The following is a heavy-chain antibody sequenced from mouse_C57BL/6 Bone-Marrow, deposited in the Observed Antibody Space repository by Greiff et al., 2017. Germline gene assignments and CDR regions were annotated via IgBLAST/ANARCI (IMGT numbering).Heavy chain of an antibody. V-gene: IGHV1-50*01. CDR2: IDPSDSYT. J-gene: IGHJ1*03. Sequence: QVHVKQPGAELVKPGASVKLSCKASGYTFTSYWMQWVKQRPGQGLEWIGEIDPSDSYTNYNQKFKGKATLTVDTSSSTAYMQLSSLTSADSAVYYCASNGDRYFDVWGTGTTVTVSS. CDR3: ASNGDRYFDV. D-gene: IGHD4-1*01. CDR1: GYTFTSYW.